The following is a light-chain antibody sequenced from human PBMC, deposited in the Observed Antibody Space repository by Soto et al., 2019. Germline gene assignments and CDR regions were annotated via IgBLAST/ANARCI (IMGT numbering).Light chain of an antibody. V-gene: IGKV3-15*01. Sequence: EIVMTQSPATLSVSPGERATLSCRASQSVSSNLAWYQQKPGQAPRLLNYGASTRATGIPARFSGSGSGTEFTLTISSLQSEDFAVYYCQQYNNWPPVFGPGTKVDIK. CDR3: QQYNNWPPV. CDR2: GAS. J-gene: IGKJ3*01. CDR1: QSVSSN.